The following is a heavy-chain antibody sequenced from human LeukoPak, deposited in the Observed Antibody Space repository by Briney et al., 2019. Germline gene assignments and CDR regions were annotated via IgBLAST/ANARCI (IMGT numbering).Heavy chain of an antibody. V-gene: IGHV3-21*01. CDR1: GFTFSSYS. D-gene: IGHD5-18*01. J-gene: IGHJ6*02. CDR3: ARDRPRESLSRLWLLTGFDYYGMDV. CDR2: ISSSSSYI. Sequence: PGGSLRLSCAASGFTFSSYSMDWVRQAPGKGLEWVSSISSSSSYIYYADSVKGRFTISRDNAKNSLYLQMNSLRAEDTAVYYCARDRPRESLSRLWLLTGFDYYGMDVWGQGTTVTVSS.